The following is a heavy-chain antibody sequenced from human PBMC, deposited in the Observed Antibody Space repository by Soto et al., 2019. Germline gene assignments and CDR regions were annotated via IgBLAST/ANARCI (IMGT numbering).Heavy chain of an antibody. Sequence: QVQLQESGPGLVKPSETLSLTCTVSGGFVNSDTHSWSWIRQTPGKRLEWIGFIYSGGCTKNPSLRSRVTMSVDTSKNQFSLKLRSVIVADTAVYHCARFVRSCSATTCSTRADVWGQGITVTVSS. V-gene: IGHV4-61*01. D-gene: IGHD2-2*01. CDR2: IYSGGCT. CDR3: ARFVRSCSATTCSTRADV. J-gene: IGHJ6*02. CDR1: GGFVNSDTHS.